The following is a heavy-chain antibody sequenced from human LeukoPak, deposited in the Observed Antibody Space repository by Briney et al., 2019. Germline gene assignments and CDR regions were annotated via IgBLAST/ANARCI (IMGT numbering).Heavy chain of an antibody. CDR2: ISRSGRNI. D-gene: IGHD1-26*01. CDR1: GFDFSDYT. Sequence: GGPLRLSCAGAGFDFSDYTMNWVRQSPERGLEWVSSISRSGRNIYYADSVKGRFTMSRDNAKNSFYLQMNGLRGDDTAVYYCASRVAATTWDYWGQGTLVTVST. CDR3: ASRVAATTWDY. J-gene: IGHJ4*02. V-gene: IGHV3-21*01.